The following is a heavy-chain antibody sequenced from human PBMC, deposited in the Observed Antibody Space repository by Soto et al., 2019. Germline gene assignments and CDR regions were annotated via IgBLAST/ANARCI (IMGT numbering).Heavy chain of an antibody. J-gene: IGHJ4*02. CDR3: ARETPRIAAAGPYFDY. CDR2: IYYSGGT. V-gene: IGHV4-39*07. CDR1: GGSISSSSYY. Sequence: SETLSLTCTVSGGSISSSSYYWGWIRQPPGKGLEWIGYIYYSGGTYYNPSLKSRVTISVDTSKNQFSLKLSSVTAADTAVYYCARETPRIAAAGPYFDYWGQGTLVTVSS. D-gene: IGHD6-13*01.